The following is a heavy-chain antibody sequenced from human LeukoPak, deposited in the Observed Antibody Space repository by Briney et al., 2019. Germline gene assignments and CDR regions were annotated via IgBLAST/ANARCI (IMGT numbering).Heavy chain of an antibody. V-gene: IGHV4-31*03. CDR2: IYYSGST. Sequence: SETLSLTCTVSGGSISSGGYYWSWIRQHPGKGLEWIGYIYYSGSTYYNPSLKSRVTISVDTSKNQFSLKLSSVTAAETAVYYCATVVCSTSCYLNYNWFDPWGQGTLVTVSS. CDR3: ATVVCSTSCYLNYNWFDP. J-gene: IGHJ5*02. CDR1: GGSISSGGYY. D-gene: IGHD2-2*01.